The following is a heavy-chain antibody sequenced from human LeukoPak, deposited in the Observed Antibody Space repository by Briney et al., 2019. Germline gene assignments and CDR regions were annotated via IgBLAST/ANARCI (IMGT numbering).Heavy chain of an antibody. V-gene: IGHV3-11*01. CDR2: ISTGGRTI. Sequence: GGSLRLSCAASGFTFSDYYMSWARQAPGKGPEWLSCISTGGRTIYDADSLKGRFTISRDDSKNTLYLQMNNLRAEDTALYYCARGGNAWFDPWGQGTQVTVSS. J-gene: IGHJ5*02. CDR3: ARGGNAWFDP. CDR1: GFTFSDYY.